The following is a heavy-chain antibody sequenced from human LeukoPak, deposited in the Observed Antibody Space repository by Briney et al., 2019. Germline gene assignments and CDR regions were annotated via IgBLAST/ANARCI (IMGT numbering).Heavy chain of an antibody. CDR2: INPNSGGT. J-gene: IGHJ4*02. D-gene: IGHD2-2*01. CDR1: GYTFTGYY. V-gene: IGHV1-2*02. Sequence: ASVKVSCKASGYTFTGYYMHWVRQAPGQGLEWMGWINPNSGGTNYAQRFQGRVTMTRDTSISTAYMELSRLRSDDTTVYYCARAGVVPAAMPFDYWGQGTLVTVSS. CDR3: ARAGVVPAAMPFDY.